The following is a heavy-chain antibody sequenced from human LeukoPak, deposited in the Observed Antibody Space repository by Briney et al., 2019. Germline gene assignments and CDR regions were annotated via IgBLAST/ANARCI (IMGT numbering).Heavy chain of an antibody. Sequence: SETLSLTCTVSGGSISSSSYYWGWIRQPPGKGPEWIGSIYYSGSTYYNPSLKSRVTISVDTSKNQFSLKLSSVTAADTAVYYCARHVDTLGYFDYWGQGTLVTVSS. D-gene: IGHD5-18*01. J-gene: IGHJ4*02. CDR3: ARHVDTLGYFDY. CDR1: GGSISSSSYY. CDR2: IYYSGST. V-gene: IGHV4-39*01.